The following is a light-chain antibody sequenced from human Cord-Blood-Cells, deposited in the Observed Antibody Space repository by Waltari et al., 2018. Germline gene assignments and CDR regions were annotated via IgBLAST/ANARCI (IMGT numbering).Light chain of an antibody. CDR2: EGS. CDR3: CSYAGSSTLV. V-gene: IGLV2-23*01. J-gene: IGLJ3*02. Sequence: QSALTQPASVSGSPGQSITISCTGTSSDVGSYNIVSWYQQHPGKAPKLMIYEGSKRPSVVSNRFSGSKSGNTASLTISVLQAEDEADYYCCSYAGSSTLVFGGGTKLTVL. CDR1: SSDVGSYNI.